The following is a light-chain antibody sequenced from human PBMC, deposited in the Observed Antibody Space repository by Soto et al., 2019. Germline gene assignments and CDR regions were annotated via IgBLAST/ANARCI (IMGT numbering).Light chain of an antibody. V-gene: IGKV3-15*01. Sequence: EIVMTQSPATLSVSTGERATLSWRASQSVSSNLAWYQQKPGQAPRLLIYGASTGATGLPARFSGSESGTEFTLTISSLQSEDFAVYYCQQYNNWPRTFGQGTKVDIK. CDR1: QSVSSN. CDR2: GAS. CDR3: QQYNNWPRT. J-gene: IGKJ1*01.